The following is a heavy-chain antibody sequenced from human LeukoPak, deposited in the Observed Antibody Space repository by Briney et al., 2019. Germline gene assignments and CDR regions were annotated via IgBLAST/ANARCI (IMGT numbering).Heavy chain of an antibody. V-gene: IGHV3-11*01. J-gene: IGHJ3*02. D-gene: IGHD3-9*01. CDR3: ARDVDEYDILTGYYTDAFDI. Sequence: GGSLRLSCAASGFTFSDYYMSWIRQAPGKGLEWVSYISSSGSTIYYADSVKGRFTISRDNAKNSLYLRMNSLRAEDTAVYYCARDVDEYDILTGYYTDAFDIWGQGTMVTVSS. CDR1: GFTFSDYY. CDR2: ISSSGSTI.